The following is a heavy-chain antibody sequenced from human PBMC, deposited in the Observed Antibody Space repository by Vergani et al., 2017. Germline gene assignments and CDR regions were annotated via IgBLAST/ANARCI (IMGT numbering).Heavy chain of an antibody. D-gene: IGHD3-16*02. V-gene: IGHV4-4*07. CDR2: IYTSGST. Sequence: QVQLQESGPGLVKPSETLSLTCTVSGGSISSYYWSWIRQPAGKGLEWIGRIYTSGSTKYNPSLKRRVTMSVDTSKNQFSLKLSSVTAADTAVYYCARGPGDYVWGSYRLSLYFDYWGQGTLVTVSS. CDR1: GGSISSYY. J-gene: IGHJ4*02. CDR3: ARGPGDYVWGSYRLSLYFDY.